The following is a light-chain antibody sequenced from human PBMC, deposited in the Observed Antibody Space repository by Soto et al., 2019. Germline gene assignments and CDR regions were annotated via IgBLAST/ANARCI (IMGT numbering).Light chain of an antibody. CDR3: QHFGNSLWT. J-gene: IGKJ1*01. Sequence: EIVLTQSPGTLSSSPGERATLSCRASQSVASRNLAWYQQKSGQAPRLLIYGASSRAIHTPDRFSGSGSGTDFTLTISGLEPEDFAVYYCQHFGNSLWTFGQGTKVEI. V-gene: IGKV3-20*01. CDR1: QSVASRN. CDR2: GAS.